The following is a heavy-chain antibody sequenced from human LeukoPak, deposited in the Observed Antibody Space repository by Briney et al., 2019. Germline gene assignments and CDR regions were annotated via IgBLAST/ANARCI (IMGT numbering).Heavy chain of an antibody. CDR2: IIPIFGTA. J-gene: IGHJ5*02. D-gene: IGHD2-2*01. CDR3: ARGYCSSTRNWFDP. CDR1: GGTFSSYA. Sequence: ASVKVSCKASGGTFSSYAISWVRQAPGQGLEWMGGIIPIFGTANYAQKFQGRVTITADESTSTAYMELSSLRSEDTAVYYCARGYCSSTRNWFDPWGQGTLVTVSS. V-gene: IGHV1-69*13.